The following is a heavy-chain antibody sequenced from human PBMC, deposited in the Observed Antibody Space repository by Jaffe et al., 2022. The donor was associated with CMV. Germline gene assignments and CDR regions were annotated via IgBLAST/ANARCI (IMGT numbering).Heavy chain of an antibody. CDR1: GGSISTVSDY. CDR3: AKHRGYNYGPVDS. V-gene: IGHV4-39*01. Sequence: QLHLQESGPGLVKPSETLSLTCTVSGGSISTVSDYWDWIRQHPGTGLEWIGNIYYSGNAYYNPSLQSRVTISVDMSKNQFSLRLTSVTAADTAVYYCAKHRGYNYGPVDSWGQGTLVTVSS. D-gene: IGHD5-18*01. CDR2: IYYSGNA. J-gene: IGHJ4*02.